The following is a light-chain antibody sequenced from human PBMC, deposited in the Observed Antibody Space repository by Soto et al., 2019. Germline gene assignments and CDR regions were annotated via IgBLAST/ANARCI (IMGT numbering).Light chain of an antibody. J-gene: IGLJ2*01. CDR3: QSYDTINQAGI. Sequence: NFMLTQPHSVSESPGKTVTISCTRSSGSIARNYVQWYQQRPGGAPTTVIYQDNQRPSGVPDRFSGSIDSSSNSASLTISRLKTEDEADYYCQSYDTINQAGIFGGGTKLTVL. CDR2: QDN. CDR1: SGSIARNY. V-gene: IGLV6-57*04.